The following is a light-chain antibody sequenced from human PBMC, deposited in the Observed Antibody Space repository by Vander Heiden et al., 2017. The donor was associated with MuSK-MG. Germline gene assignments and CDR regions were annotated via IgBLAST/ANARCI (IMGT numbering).Light chain of an antibody. CDR2: EVS. Sequence: QSALTQPPSASGSPGQSVTISCTGTSSDVGGYNYVSWYQQHPGKALKLMIYEVSKRPAGVPDRFSGSKSGNTASLTVSGLQAEDEADYYCSSDAGSNNVVFGGGTKLTVL. V-gene: IGLV2-8*01. CDR3: SSDAGSNNVV. J-gene: IGLJ2*01. CDR1: SSDVGGYNY.